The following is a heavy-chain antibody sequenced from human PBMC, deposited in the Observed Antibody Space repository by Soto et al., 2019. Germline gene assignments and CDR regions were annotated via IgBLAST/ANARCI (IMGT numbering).Heavy chain of an antibody. CDR1: GFNFSNYG. D-gene: IGHD2-2*01. CDR3: SRSDCPSTSCYVVWFDP. CDR2: ISSSRSYI. Sequence: EVQVVESGGGLVKPGGSLRLSCVASGFNFSNYGMNWVRQAPGKGLEWVSSISSSRSYISYADSVKGRFTISRDNAKNSVYLQMNSLRAEDTAVYYCSRSDCPSTSCYVVWFDPWGQGTLVPVSS. J-gene: IGHJ5*02. V-gene: IGHV3-21*01.